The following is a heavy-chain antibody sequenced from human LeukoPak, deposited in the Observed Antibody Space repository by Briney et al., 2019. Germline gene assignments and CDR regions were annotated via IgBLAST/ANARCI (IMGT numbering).Heavy chain of an antibody. J-gene: IGHJ2*01. V-gene: IGHV4-59*01. D-gene: IGHD3-22*01. CDR3: ALDSSGYDWYFDL. CDR2: IYYSGST. CDR1: GGSISSYY. Sequence: SETLSLTCTVSGGSISSYYWSWIRQPPGKGLEWIGYIYYSGSTNYNPSLKSRVTISVDTSKNQFSLKLSSVTAADTAVYYCALDSSGYDWYFDLWGRGTLVTVSS.